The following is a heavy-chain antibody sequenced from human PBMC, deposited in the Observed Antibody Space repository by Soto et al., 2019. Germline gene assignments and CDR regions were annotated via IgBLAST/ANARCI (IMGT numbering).Heavy chain of an antibody. V-gene: IGHV3-30*18. J-gene: IGHJ4*02. CDR3: AKDLNYYDSSGYYLSGFYFDY. CDR2: ISYDGSNK. Sequence: PGGSLRLSCAASGFPFSSYGMHWVRQAPGKGLEWVAVISYDGSNKYYADSVKGRFTISRDNSKNTLYLQMNSLRAEDTAVYYCAKDLNYYDSSGYYLSGFYFDYWGQGTLVTVSS. CDR1: GFPFSSYG. D-gene: IGHD3-22*01.